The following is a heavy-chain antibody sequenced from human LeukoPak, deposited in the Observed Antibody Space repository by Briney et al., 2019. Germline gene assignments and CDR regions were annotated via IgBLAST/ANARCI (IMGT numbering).Heavy chain of an antibody. CDR1: GGTFSSYA. V-gene: IGHV1-69*01. CDR3: ASIAARAARGYYYYYMDV. J-gene: IGHJ6*03. D-gene: IGHD6-6*01. CDR2: IIPIFGTA. Sequence: ASVKVSCKASGGTFSSYAISWVRQAPGQGKEWMGGIIPIFGTANYTQKFQGRVTITADDSSSTAYMELTSLTSEDTAVYYCASIAARAARGYYYYYMDVWGKGTTVTVSS.